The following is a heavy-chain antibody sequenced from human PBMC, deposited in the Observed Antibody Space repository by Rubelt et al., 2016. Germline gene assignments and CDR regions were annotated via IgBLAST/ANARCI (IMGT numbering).Heavy chain of an antibody. CDR3: ARLWSDQTYYYYGMDV. V-gene: IGHV5-51*01. CDR2: IYPGDSDT. D-gene: IGHD3-16*01. J-gene: IGHJ6*02. CDR1: GYSFTSYW. Sequence: EVQLVQSGAEVKKPGESLKISCKGSGYSFTSYWIGWVRQMPGKGLEWMGIIYPGDSDTRYSPSFQGQGPISADKSISTAYRQWSSLKASDTAMYYCARLWSDQTYYYYGMDVWGQGTTVTVSS.